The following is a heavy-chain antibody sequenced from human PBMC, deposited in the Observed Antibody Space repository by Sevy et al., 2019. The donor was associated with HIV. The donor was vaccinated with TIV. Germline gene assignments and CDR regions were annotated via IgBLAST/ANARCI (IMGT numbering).Heavy chain of an antibody. CDR3: ARDPVPDDYGHVNSYFDY. D-gene: IGHD3-16*01. J-gene: IGHJ4*02. Sequence: ASVKVSCKASGYTFTSYGISWVRQAPGQGLEWMGWISAYNGNTNYAQKLQGRVTMTTDTSTSTAYMELRSLRSDDTAVYSCARDPVPDDYGHVNSYFDYWGQGTLVTVSS. V-gene: IGHV1-18*01. CDR1: GYTFTSYG. CDR2: ISAYNGNT.